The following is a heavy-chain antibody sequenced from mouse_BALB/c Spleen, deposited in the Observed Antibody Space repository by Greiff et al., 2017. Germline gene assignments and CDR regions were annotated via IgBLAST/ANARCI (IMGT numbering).Heavy chain of an antibody. CDR3: ARGIYYGSSAWFAY. D-gene: IGHD2-1*01. V-gene: IGHV8-8*01. J-gene: IGHJ3*01. CDR2: NWWDDAK. Sequence: QVTLKVSGPGLLKPSQTLSLPCSFSGFSLSTSGMGVGWIRQPSGKGLECLAHNWWDDAKYYNPSLKSQLTISKDTSRNQVFLKITSVDTADTATYYCARGIYYGSSAWFAYWGQGTLVTVSA. CDR1: GFSLSTSGMG.